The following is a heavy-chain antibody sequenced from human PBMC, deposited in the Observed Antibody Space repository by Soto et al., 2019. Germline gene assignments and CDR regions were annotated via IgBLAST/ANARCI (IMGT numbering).Heavy chain of an antibody. J-gene: IGHJ6*02. V-gene: IGHV1-18*04. CDR1: GYTFTSYG. CDR3: ARGISGIAVAGTYGMDV. D-gene: IGHD6-19*01. Sequence: ASVKVSCKASGYTFTSYGISWVRQAPGQGLEWMGWISAYNGNTNYAQKLQGRVTMTTDTSTSTAYMELRSLRSDDTAVYYCARGISGIAVAGTYGMDVWGQGTTVTVSS. CDR2: ISAYNGNT.